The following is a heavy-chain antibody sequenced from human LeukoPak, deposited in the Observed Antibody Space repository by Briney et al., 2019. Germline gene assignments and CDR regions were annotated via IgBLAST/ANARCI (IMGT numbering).Heavy chain of an antibody. CDR2: VSGTGVTT. Sequence: GGSLRLSCTASGFTFGSYAMSWVRQAPGKGLEWGSTVSGTGVTTYYADSVQGRFTISRDNSENTISLQMNSLRAEDTAVYYCAKVEVTNILTSYSPYYFAYWGQGTLVTVSS. D-gene: IGHD3-9*01. V-gene: IGHV3-23*01. J-gene: IGHJ4*02. CDR1: GFTFGSYA. CDR3: AKVEVTNILTSYSPYYFAY.